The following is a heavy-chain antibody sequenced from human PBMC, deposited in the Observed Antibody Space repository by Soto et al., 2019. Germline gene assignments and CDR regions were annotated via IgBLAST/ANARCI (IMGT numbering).Heavy chain of an antibody. CDR1: GGSISSGGYY. V-gene: IGHV4-31*03. CDR2: IYYSGST. Sequence: SETLSLTCTVSGGSISSGGYYWSWIRQHPGKGLEWIGYIYYSGSTYYNPSLKSRVTISVDTSKNQFSLKLSSVTAADTAVYYCARGPGASDYYFDYWGPGTLVTVSS. J-gene: IGHJ4*02. D-gene: IGHD3-10*01. CDR3: ARGPGASDYYFDY.